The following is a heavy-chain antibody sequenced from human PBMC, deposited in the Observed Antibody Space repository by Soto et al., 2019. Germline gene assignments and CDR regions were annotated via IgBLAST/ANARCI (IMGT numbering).Heavy chain of an antibody. CDR3: AKGYYYDSSGYDAFDI. CDR2: ISWNSGSI. CDR1: GFTFDYYA. Sequence: PGGSLRLSCAASGFTFDYYAMHGVRQAPGKGLEWVSGISWNSGSIGYADSVKGRFTISRDNAKNSLYLQMNSLRAEDTALYYCAKGYYYDSSGYDAFDIWGQGTMVTVSS. D-gene: IGHD3-22*01. V-gene: IGHV3-9*01. J-gene: IGHJ3*02.